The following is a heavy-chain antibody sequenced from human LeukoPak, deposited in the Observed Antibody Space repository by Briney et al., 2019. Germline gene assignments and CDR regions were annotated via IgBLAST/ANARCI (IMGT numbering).Heavy chain of an antibody. V-gene: IGHV3-48*01. CDR2: ITLSSSVI. CDR3: ARGLQPDY. D-gene: IGHD2-15*01. CDR1: GFTFSSFS. Sequence: PGGSLRLSCAAPGFTFSSFSMSWVRQSPGKGLEWVSYITLSSSVIYYADSVRGRFTISRDNAKNSLYLQMNSLRAEDTAVYYCARGLQPDYWGQGTMVTVSS. J-gene: IGHJ4*02.